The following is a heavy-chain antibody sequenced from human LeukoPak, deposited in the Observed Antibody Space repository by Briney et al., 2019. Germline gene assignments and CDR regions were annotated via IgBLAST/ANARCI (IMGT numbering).Heavy chain of an antibody. J-gene: IGHJ4*02. Sequence: PSETLSLTCAVYGGSFSGYYWSWIRQPPGKGLEWIGEINHSGSTNYNPSLKSRVTISVDTSKNQFSLKLSSVTAADTAVYYCARYAPATRYFDYWGQGTLVTVPS. D-gene: IGHD2-2*01. CDR3: ARYAPATRYFDY. CDR2: INHSGST. V-gene: IGHV4-34*01. CDR1: GGSFSGYY.